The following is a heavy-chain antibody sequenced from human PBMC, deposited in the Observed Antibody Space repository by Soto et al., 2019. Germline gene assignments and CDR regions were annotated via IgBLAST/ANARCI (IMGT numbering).Heavy chain of an antibody. CDR1: RFTFSSHW. J-gene: IGHJ6*02. V-gene: IGHV3-7*03. Sequence: GGSLRLPCAASRFTFSSHWLRWVRQPPGKVLEYAANIKPDGTEKLYVDLRKGRSTISRENPNNSQYWQMNSLRVDDTAVYYWARDSPLSSGWYGYDGMDVWGHLGTVTVAS. CDR2: IKPDGTEK. D-gene: IGHD6-19*01. CDR3: ARDSPLSSGWYGYDGMDV.